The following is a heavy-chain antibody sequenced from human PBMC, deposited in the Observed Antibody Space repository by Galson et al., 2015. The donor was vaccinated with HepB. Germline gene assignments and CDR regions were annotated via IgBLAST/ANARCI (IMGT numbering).Heavy chain of an antibody. CDR1: GFTFSGSA. D-gene: IGHD3-22*01. Sequence: SLRLSCAASGFTFSGSAMHWVRQASGKGLEWVGRIRSKANSYATAYAASVKGRFTISRDDSKNTLYLQMDSLKTDDTAVYYCTTKYYFDNYGLVSYWGQGTLVTVSS. CDR2: IRSKANSYAT. CDR3: TTKYYFDNYGLVSY. J-gene: IGHJ4*02. V-gene: IGHV3-73*01.